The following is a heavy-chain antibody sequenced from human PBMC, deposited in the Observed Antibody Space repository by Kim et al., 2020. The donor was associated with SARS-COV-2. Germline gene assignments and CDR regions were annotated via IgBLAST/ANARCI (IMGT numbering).Heavy chain of an antibody. CDR3: AAVGAHTTLEPTGFAFDV. CDR2: FFCSVST. D-gene: IGHD1-26*01. J-gene: IGHJ3*01. CDR1: GVSISSYY. Sequence: SETLSLTCTVSGVSISSYYWSWIRQPPGKGLAWIVYFFCSVSTAYNPSLKRRVIISEDASTNQFSLRLSSIIAADAAGYYCAAVGAHTTLEPTGFAFDV. V-gene: IGHV4-59*13.